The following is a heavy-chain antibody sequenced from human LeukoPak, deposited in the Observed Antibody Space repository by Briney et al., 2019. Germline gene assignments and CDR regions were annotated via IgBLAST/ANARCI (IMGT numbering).Heavy chain of an antibody. V-gene: IGHV4-59*02. D-gene: IGHD2/OR15-2a*01. J-gene: IGHJ4*02. CDR1: GGLVTNFY. CDR2: VFHGGNV. CDR3: ASGTVSVVLTPHSFHR. Sequence: PSETLSLTCSVSGGLVTNFYCNWIRQSPGKGLEWMGFVFHGGNVNYNPSLRSRLRMSLVTSRNRVSLKLTFVTAADTAVYYCASGTVSVVLTPHSFHRWGRGTPVTVSS.